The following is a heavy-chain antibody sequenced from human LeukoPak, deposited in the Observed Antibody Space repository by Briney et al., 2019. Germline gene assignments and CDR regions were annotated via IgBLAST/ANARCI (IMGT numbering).Heavy chain of an antibody. D-gene: IGHD3-22*01. J-gene: IGHJ4*02. V-gene: IGHV1-69*13. CDR2: IIPIFGTA. Sequence: SVKVSCKASRGTFSSYAISWVRQAPGQGLEWMGGIIPIFGTANYAQKFQGRVTITADESTSTAYMELSSLRSEDTAVYYCARDSSDDSSGYYFDWGQGTLVTVS. CDR1: RGTFSSYA. CDR3: ARDSSDDSSGYYFD.